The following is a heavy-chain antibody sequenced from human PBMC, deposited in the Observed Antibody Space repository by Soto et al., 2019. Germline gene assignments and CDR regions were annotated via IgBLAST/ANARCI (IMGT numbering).Heavy chain of an antibody. Sequence: PGGSLRLSCAASGFTFTNAWMTWVRQAPGKGLEWVSAISGSGDSTYYTDSVKGRFSISRDNSKNTLYLQMNSLRAEDTAVYYSAMGRGRYFYSGMDVWGQGTTVTVSS. CDR2: ISGSGDST. D-gene: IGHD3-10*01. CDR3: AMGRGRYFYSGMDV. V-gene: IGHV3-23*01. CDR1: GFTFTNAW. J-gene: IGHJ6*02.